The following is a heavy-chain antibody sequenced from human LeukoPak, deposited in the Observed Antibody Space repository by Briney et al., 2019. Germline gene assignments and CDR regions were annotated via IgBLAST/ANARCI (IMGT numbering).Heavy chain of an antibody. CDR3: ARGDTAMGFDY. CDR2: ISSSSSYI. V-gene: IGHV3-21*01. Sequence: GGSLRLSCAASGYTFSSYEMNWVRQAPGKGLEWVSFISSSSSYIYYADSVKGRFTISRDNAKNSLYLQMNSLRAEDTAVYYCARGDTAMGFDYWGQGTLVTVSS. D-gene: IGHD5-18*01. J-gene: IGHJ4*02. CDR1: GYTFSSYE.